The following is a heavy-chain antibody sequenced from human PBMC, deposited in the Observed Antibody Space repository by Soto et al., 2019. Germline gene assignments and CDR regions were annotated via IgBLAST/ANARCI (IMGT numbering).Heavy chain of an antibody. V-gene: IGHV3-74*01. J-gene: IGHJ4*02. D-gene: IGHD3-10*01. CDR3: GTVFEF. Sequence: EVQLVESGGGLVQPGGSLRLSCAASGFTLSNSWMHWVRQVPGKGLVWVSGINNVGTSTYYADSVKGRFTSSRDSDKNTLYLQMNRLRAEDTAVYYCGTVFEFWGLGTLVTVSS. CDR1: GFTLSNSW. CDR2: INNVGTST.